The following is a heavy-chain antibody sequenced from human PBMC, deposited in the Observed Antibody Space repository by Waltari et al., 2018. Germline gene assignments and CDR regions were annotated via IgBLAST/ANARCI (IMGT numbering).Heavy chain of an antibody. CDR2: INPNSGGT. J-gene: IGHJ5*02. Sequence: QVQLVQSGAEVKKPGASVKVSCKASGSSFTGHYLHWVRQAPGQGLELMGWINPNSGGTNYAQKFQGRVTMTRDTSISTAYMELSRLRSDDTAVYYCARDLENQVSFRTAGTVDLWGQGTLVTVSS. D-gene: IGHD6-13*01. V-gene: IGHV1-2*02. CDR3: ARDLENQVSFRTAGTVDL. CDR1: GSSFTGHY.